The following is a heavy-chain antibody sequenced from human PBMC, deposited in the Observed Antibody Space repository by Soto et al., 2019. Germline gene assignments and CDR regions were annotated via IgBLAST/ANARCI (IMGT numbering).Heavy chain of an antibody. V-gene: IGHV4-39*05. D-gene: IGHD1-26*01. J-gene: IGHJ5*02. Sequence: SETPSLTCTVSGGSISSSTYYWGWIRQPPGKGLEWIGTIYYSGSTYYNPSLQSRVTISVDTSKNQFSLKLSSVTAADTAVYYCATYIVASTNTWGQGTLVTVSS. CDR1: GGSISSSTYY. CDR3: ATYIVASTNT. CDR2: IYYSGST.